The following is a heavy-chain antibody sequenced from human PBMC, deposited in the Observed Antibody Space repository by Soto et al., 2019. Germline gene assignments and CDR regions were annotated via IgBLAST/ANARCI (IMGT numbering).Heavy chain of an antibody. V-gene: IGHV3-15*01. J-gene: IGHJ3*02. CDR1: GFTFSNAW. Sequence: GGSLRLSCAASGFTFSNAWMTWVRQAPGTGLEWVGRIKSKPAGGTTDYAAPVRGRFTISRDDSKSMLYLQMDSLQTEDTAVYFCTTDVRATMSNTWRGAFDIWGQGTMVTVSS. CDR3: TTDVRATMSNTWRGAFDI. D-gene: IGHD2-8*01. CDR2: IKSKPAGGTT.